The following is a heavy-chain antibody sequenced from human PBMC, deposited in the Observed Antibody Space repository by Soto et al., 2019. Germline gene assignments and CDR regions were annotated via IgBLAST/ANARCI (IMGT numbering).Heavy chain of an antibody. J-gene: IGHJ4*02. CDR3: AKDRARRTSGYFFEY. V-gene: IGHV3-23*01. Sequence: EVQLLESGGKLVQPGGSLTLSCAASGFTFSTYAMAWVRQAPGKGLEWVSGVSASGLNTDYADPVKGRFYISRDNSKNTVSLHMNSLRAADTALYYCAKDRARRTSGYFFEYWGQGTPVTVSS. CDR2: VSASGLNT. CDR1: GFTFSTYA. D-gene: IGHD1-1*01.